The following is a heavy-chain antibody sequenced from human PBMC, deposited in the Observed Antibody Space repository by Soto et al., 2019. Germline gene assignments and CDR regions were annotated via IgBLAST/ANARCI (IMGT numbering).Heavy chain of an antibody. CDR1: GFTFRNYT. CDR2: ISYDGSNR. V-gene: IGHV3-30-3*01. CDR3: ARLLGGWYAFEI. D-gene: IGHD3-10*01. J-gene: IGHJ3*02. Sequence: GGSLRLSCGASGFTFRNYTMNWVRQAPDKGLQRVAVISYDGSNRDYADSVRGRFTISRDNSKNTLYLQMNSLRPKDTAVYDCARLLGGWYAFEIWGQGTMVTVSS.